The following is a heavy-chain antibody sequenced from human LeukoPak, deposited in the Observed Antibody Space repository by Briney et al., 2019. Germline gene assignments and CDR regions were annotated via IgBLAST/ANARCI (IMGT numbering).Heavy chain of an antibody. Sequence: SQTLSLTCTVSGGSISSGGYYWSWIRQHPGKGLEWIGYIYYSGSTYYNPSLKSRVTISVDTSKNQFSLKLSSVTAADTAVYYCERGRYYDSSGYSRYFDYWGQGTLVTVSS. CDR1: GGSISSGGYY. J-gene: IGHJ4*02. D-gene: IGHD3-22*01. CDR2: IYYSGST. V-gene: IGHV4-31*03. CDR3: ERGRYYDSSGYSRYFDY.